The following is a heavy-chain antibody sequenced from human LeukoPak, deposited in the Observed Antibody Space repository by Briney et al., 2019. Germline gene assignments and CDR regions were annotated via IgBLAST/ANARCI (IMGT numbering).Heavy chain of an antibody. Sequence: GGSLRLSCAAPGFTFSSYAMSWVRQAPGKGLEWVSAISGSGGSTYYADSVKGRFTISRDNAKNTLYLQMNSLRAEDTAVYYCAKDMEFTNTWYLPYFDYWGQGTLVTVSS. CDR1: GFTFSSYA. D-gene: IGHD4-23*01. CDR2: ISGSGGST. CDR3: AKDMEFTNTWYLPYFDY. V-gene: IGHV3-23*01. J-gene: IGHJ4*02.